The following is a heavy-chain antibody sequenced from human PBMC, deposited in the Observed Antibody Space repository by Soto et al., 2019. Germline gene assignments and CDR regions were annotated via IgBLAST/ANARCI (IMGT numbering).Heavy chain of an antibody. CDR2: IIPIFGTV. CDR1: GGTFSSNA. D-gene: IGHD6-13*01. V-gene: IGHV1-69*06. J-gene: IGHJ6*02. Sequence: QVQLVQSGAEVKKPGSSVKVSCKTSGGTFSSNAISWLRQAPGQGLEWMGGIIPIFGTVNYAQKFQGRVTITADKSTRTAYMELSSLRSEDTAVYCCARRERSIAAAGWNYYGMDVWGQGTTVTVSS. CDR3: ARRERSIAAAGWNYYGMDV.